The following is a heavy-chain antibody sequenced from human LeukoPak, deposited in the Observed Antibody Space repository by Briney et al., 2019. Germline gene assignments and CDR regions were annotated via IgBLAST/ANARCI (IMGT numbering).Heavy chain of an antibody. CDR2: INHSGST. V-gene: IGHV4-34*01. D-gene: IGHD3-9*01. CDR1: GFTFSSYS. Sequence: GSLRLSCAASGFTFSSYSMNWVRQAPGKGLEWIGEINHSGSTNYNPSLKSRVTISVDTSKNQFSLKLSSVTAADTAVYYCARVLRYFDWLLLGEAFDIWGQETMVTVSS. CDR3: ARVLRYFDWLLLGEAFDI. J-gene: IGHJ3*02.